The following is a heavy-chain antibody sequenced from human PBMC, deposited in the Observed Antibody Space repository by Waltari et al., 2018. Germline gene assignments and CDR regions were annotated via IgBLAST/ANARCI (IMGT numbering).Heavy chain of an antibody. V-gene: IGHV4-34*02. Sequence: QVQLQQWGAGLLQPSETLSLTCAVYGGSFSGYYWGWIRQPPGRGLEWIGEINHSGNRNYNPSLRSRVVMFVDTSKSQFSLKLNSVTAAETAVYYCVRLEDCTGPGGNCYSGDSFALDVWGQGTTVTVSS. D-gene: IGHD2-8*02. CDR2: INHSGNR. CDR1: GGSFSGYY. CDR3: VRLEDCTGPGGNCYSGDSFALDV. J-gene: IGHJ6*02.